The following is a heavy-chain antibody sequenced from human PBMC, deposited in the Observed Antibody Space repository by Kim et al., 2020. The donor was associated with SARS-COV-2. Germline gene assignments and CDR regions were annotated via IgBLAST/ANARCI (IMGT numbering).Heavy chain of an antibody. V-gene: IGHV1-18*01. D-gene: IGHD5-18*01. CDR1: GYTFTSYG. CDR2: ISAYNGNT. CDR3: ARKEGGYSYTIYFYYYGMDV. Sequence: ASVKVSCKASGYTFTSYGISWVRQAPGQGLEWMGWISAYNGNTNYAQKLQGRVTMTTDTSTSTAYMELRSLRSDDTAVYYCARKEGGYSYTIYFYYYGMDVWGQGTTVTVSS. J-gene: IGHJ6*02.